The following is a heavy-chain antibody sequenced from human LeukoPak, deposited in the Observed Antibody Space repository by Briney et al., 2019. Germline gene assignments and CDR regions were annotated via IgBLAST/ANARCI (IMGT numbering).Heavy chain of an antibody. Sequence: PSETLSLTCAVYGGSFSGYYWSWIRQPLGKGLEWIGEINHSGSTNYNPSLKSRVTISVDTSKNQFSLKLSPVTAADTAVYYCAKGVPAATDNYYYYGMDVWGQGTTVTVSS. D-gene: IGHD2-2*01. CDR2: INHSGST. V-gene: IGHV4-34*01. CDR1: GGSFSGYY. CDR3: AKGVPAATDNYYYYGMDV. J-gene: IGHJ6*02.